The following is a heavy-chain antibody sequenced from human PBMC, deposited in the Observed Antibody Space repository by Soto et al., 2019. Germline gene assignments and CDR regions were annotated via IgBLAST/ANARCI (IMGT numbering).Heavy chain of an antibody. CDR1: GDSVSSDTAA. CDR2: TYYRSKWYN. Sequence: PSQTLSLTCAISGDSVSSDTAAWNWIRQSPSRGLEWLGRTYYRSKWYNDYAVSVKSRITLNPDTSKNQFSLQLNSPTPEDTAVYYCARAKEYTSSSGMDVWGQGITVTVSS. D-gene: IGHD6-6*01. CDR3: ARAKEYTSSSGMDV. J-gene: IGHJ6*02. V-gene: IGHV6-1*01.